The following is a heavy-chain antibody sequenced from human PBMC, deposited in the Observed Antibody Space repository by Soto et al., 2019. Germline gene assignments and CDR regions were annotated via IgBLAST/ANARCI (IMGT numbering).Heavy chain of an antibody. D-gene: IGHD6-19*01. CDR3: ARDMRVHSSGWYFDY. Sequence: SETLSLTCTVSGGSISSYCWSWIRQPAGKGLEWIGRIYTSGSTNYNPSLKSRVTMSVDTSKNQFSLKLSSVTAADTAVYYCARDMRVHSSGWYFDYWGQGTLVTVSS. CDR2: IYTSGST. J-gene: IGHJ4*02. V-gene: IGHV4-4*07. CDR1: GGSISSYC.